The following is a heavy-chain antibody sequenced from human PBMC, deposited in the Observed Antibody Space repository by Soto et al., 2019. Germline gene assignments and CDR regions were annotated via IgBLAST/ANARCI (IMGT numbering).Heavy chain of an antibody. CDR2: INHSGST. Sequence: PSETLSLTCAVYGGSFSGYYWSWIRQPPGKGLEWIGEINHSGSTNYNPSLKSRVTISVDTSKNQFSLKLSSVTAADTAVYYCAKRARLRTNWFDPWGQGTLVTVSS. J-gene: IGHJ5*02. D-gene: IGHD5-12*01. CDR3: AKRARLRTNWFDP. V-gene: IGHV4-34*01. CDR1: GGSFSGYY.